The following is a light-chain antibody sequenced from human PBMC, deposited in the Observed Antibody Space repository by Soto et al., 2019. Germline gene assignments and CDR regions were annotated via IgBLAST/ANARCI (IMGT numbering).Light chain of an antibody. Sequence: DIQMTQSPSTLSASVGDRVMFTCRASQSISSWLAWYQQKPGKAPKLLIYKASSLESGVPSRFSGSGSGTEFTLTISSLQPDDFATYYCQQYNSYSWTFGQGTKVDIK. CDR2: KAS. CDR3: QQYNSYSWT. V-gene: IGKV1-5*03. CDR1: QSISSW. J-gene: IGKJ1*01.